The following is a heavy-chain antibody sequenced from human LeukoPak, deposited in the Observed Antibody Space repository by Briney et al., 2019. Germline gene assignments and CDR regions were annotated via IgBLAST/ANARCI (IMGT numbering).Heavy chain of an antibody. CDR2: IRYDGSNK. D-gene: IGHD3-22*01. V-gene: IGHV3-30*02. J-gene: IGHJ4*02. CDR3: AKDPDYYDSSGYYGVDY. CDR1: GFTFSSYG. Sequence: GGSLRLFCAASGFTFSSYGMHWVRQTPGKGLEWVAFIRYDGSNKYYADSVKGRFTISRDNSKNTLYLQMNSLRAEDTAVYYCAKDPDYYDSSGYYGVDYWGQGTLVTVSS.